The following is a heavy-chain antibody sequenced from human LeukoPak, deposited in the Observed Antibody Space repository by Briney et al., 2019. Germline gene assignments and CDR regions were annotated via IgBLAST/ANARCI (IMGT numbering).Heavy chain of an antibody. CDR3: ARGDSSGYLFDY. CDR2: INPNSGGT. CDR1: GYTFTGYY. J-gene: IGHJ4*02. Sequence: ASVKVSCKASGYTFTGYYMHWVRQAPGQGLEWMGWINPNSGGTNYAQKFQGGVTMTRDTSTSTVYMELSSLRSEDTAVYYCARGDSSGYLFDYWGQGTLVTVSS. D-gene: IGHD3-22*01. V-gene: IGHV1-2*02.